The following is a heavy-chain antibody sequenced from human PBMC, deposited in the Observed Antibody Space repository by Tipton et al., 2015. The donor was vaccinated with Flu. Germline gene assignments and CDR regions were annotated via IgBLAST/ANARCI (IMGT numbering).Heavy chain of an antibody. Sequence: GLVKPSETLSLTCTVSGDSISRYYWSWIRQPAGKGLEWIGRISPSGSTNYNASLESRIAMSLDTSKNQFSLRLSSATAADTAVYYCARDLRGYSGYTGGDAFDIWGQGTMVSVS. CDR2: ISPSGST. V-gene: IGHV4-4*07. D-gene: IGHD5-12*01. CDR3: ARDLRGYSGYTGGDAFDI. J-gene: IGHJ3*02. CDR1: GDSISRYY.